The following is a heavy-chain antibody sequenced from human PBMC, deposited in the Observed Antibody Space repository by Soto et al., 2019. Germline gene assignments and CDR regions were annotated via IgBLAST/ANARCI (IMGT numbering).Heavy chain of an antibody. CDR2: ISAYNGNT. V-gene: IGHV1-18*04. J-gene: IGHJ4*02. CDR1: GYTFTSYG. D-gene: IGHD3-10*01. CDR3: ARVCITMVRGVIRDIDY. Sequence: QVQLVQSGAEVKKPGASVKVSCKASGYTFTSYGISWVRQAPGQGLEWMGWISAYNGNTNYAQKLQGRVTMTTDTSTSTAYMELSSLRSDDTAVYYCARVCITMVRGVIRDIDYWGQGTLVTVSS.